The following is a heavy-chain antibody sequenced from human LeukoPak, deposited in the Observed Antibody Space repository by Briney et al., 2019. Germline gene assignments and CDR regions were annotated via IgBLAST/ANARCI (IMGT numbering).Heavy chain of an antibody. D-gene: IGHD5-24*01. Sequence: PGGSLRLSCAASGFTFSSYGMSWVRQAPGKGLEWVSGISGSGGRTYYADSVKGRFTISRDNSKNTLYLQMNSLRAEDTAVYYCVKDDGWVQYANWGQGTLVTVSS. CDR1: GFTFSSYG. CDR3: VKDDGWVQYAN. CDR2: ISGSGGRT. V-gene: IGHV3-23*01. J-gene: IGHJ4*02.